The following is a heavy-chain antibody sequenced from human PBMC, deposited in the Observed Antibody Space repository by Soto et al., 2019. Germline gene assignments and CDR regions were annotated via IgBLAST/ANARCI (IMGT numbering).Heavy chain of an antibody. CDR1: GYTFTSYG. Sequence: QVQLVQSGAEVRKPGASVKVSCKASGYTFTSYGLSWVRQAPGQGLEWMGWISAYTGNTNYAQKLQGRVTVTTDTSTRTGYMELGSLRSDGTGVYYWAGESGSGRFYAWRGYHDGMDVWGLGTTVTVSS. CDR3: AGESGSGRFYAWRGYHDGMDV. J-gene: IGHJ6*02. D-gene: IGHD3-10*01. CDR2: ISAYTGNT. V-gene: IGHV1-18*01.